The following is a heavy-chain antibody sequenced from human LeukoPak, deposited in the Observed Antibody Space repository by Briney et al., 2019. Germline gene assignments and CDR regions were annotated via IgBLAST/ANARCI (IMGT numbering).Heavy chain of an antibody. J-gene: IGHJ4*02. D-gene: IGHD5-18*01. CDR2: ISSSSSYI. CDR1: GFTFSSYS. CDR3: ARASYGYSFDY. Sequence: GRSLRLSCAASGFTFSSYSMNWVRQAPGKGLQWVSSISSSSSYIYYADSVKGRFTISRDNAKNSLYLQMNSLRAEDTAVYYCARASYGYSFDYWGQGTLVTVSS. V-gene: IGHV3-21*01.